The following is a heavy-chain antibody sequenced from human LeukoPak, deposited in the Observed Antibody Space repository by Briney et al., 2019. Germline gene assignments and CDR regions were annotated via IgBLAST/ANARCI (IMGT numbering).Heavy chain of an antibody. J-gene: IGHJ4*02. CDR1: GFTFDDYA. Sequence: GGSLRLSCAASGFTFDDYAMHWVRQGPGKGLEWVSGISWNSGSIGYADSVKGRFTISRDNSKNTLYLQMNSLRAEDTAVYYCAKDLSSRDYVWGSYRPDFDYWGQGTLVTVSS. D-gene: IGHD3-16*02. V-gene: IGHV3-9*01. CDR3: AKDLSSRDYVWGSYRPDFDY. CDR2: ISWNSGSI.